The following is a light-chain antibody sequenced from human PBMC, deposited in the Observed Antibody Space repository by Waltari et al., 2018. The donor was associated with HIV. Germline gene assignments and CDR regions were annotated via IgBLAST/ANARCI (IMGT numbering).Light chain of an antibody. V-gene: IGKV1-39*01. CDR1: QNINSL. Sequence: DIQMTQSPSSLSASVGDRVTIPCRASQNINSLLNWYQQRPGKAPKLLIYGASNLQSGVPSRFSGSGSGTDFTLTISSLHPEDFATYYCQQSYRTPPVTFGQGTRVEI. CDR2: GAS. J-gene: IGKJ1*01. CDR3: QQSYRTPPVT.